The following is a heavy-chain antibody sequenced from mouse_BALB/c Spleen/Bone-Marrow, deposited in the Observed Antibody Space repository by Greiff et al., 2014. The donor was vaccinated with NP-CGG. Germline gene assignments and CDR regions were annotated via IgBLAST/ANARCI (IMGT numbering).Heavy chain of an antibody. J-gene: IGHJ1*01. Sequence: DVKLQESGPGLVKPSQSLSLTCTVTGYSITSDYAWNWIRQFPGNKLEWMGYISYSGDTSYNPSLKSRISITRDTSKNQFFLQLNSVTTEDTATYYCARNRYDYRYWYLDVWGAGTTVTVSS. D-gene: IGHD2-4*01. CDR2: ISYSGDT. V-gene: IGHV3-2*02. CDR3: ARNRYDYRYWYLDV. CDR1: GYSITSDYA.